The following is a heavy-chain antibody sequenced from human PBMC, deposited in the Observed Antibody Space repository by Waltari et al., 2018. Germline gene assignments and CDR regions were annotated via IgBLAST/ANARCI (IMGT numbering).Heavy chain of an antibody. V-gene: IGHV4-34*01. Sequence: QVQLQQWGAGLLKPSETLSLTCAVYGGSFSGYSWSWIRQPPGKGLEWIGEINHSGSTNYNPSLKSRVTISVDTSKNQFSLKLSSVTAADTAVYYCARVAGLWFREYGYYFDYWGQGTLVTVSS. CDR2: INHSGST. CDR1: GGSFSGYS. CDR3: ARVAGLWFREYGYYFDY. D-gene: IGHD3-10*01. J-gene: IGHJ4*02.